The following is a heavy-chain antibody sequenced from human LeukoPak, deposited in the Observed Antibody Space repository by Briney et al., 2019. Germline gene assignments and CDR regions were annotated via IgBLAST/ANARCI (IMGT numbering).Heavy chain of an antibody. V-gene: IGHV4-59*01. Sequence: SETLSLTCTVSDGSISHYYWSWIRQPPGKGLEWIGHIYYSGNTNYNPSLKSRVTISVDTSKKQLSLKLNSVTTADSAVYYCAGRRVVLPQFAFDIWGQGTMVIVSS. CDR2: IYYSGNT. J-gene: IGHJ3*02. CDR3: AGRRVVLPQFAFDI. CDR1: DGSISHYY. D-gene: IGHD2-15*01.